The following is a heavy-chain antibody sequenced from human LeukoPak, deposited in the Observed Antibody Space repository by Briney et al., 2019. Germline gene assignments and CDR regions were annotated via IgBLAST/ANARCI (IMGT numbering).Heavy chain of an antibody. V-gene: IGHV3-7*01. D-gene: IGHD6-19*01. Sequence: GGSLRLSCAASGFTFRSYWMNWVRQAPGKGLEWVANIKKDGSEKYYVDSVKGRFTISRDNAKNSLYLQMNSLRAEDTAVYYCARDVIAVAGMEVGFEYWGQGTLVTVSS. CDR3: ARDVIAVAGMEVGFEY. CDR2: IKKDGSEK. CDR1: GFTFRSYW. J-gene: IGHJ4*02.